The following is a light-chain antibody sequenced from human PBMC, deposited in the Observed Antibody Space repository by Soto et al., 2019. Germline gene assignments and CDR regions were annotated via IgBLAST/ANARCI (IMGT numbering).Light chain of an antibody. CDR2: SAS. J-gene: IGKJ5*01. V-gene: IGKV3-15*01. CDR1: QSIRTN. Sequence: ETVMTQSPATRSVSQAERVTLSYTASQSIRTNLAWYQQKPGQAPRLLLYSASTRATGIPARFSGRGSGTDFTLTISSLQSEDSSVYYCQQYNNWPPSTFGQGTRLDIK. CDR3: QQYNNWPPST.